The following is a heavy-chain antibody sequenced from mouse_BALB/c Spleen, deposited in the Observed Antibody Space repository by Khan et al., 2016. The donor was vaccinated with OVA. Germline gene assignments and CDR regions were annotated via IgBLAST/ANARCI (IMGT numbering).Heavy chain of an antibody. J-gene: IGHJ3*01. Sequence: LVKTGASVKISCKASGYSFTGYYMHWVKQSHGKSLEWIGYISCYNGATSYNQKFKGKATFTVATSSSTAYMQFNSLKPEDSPVYYCARGDYYGSSSVAYWGQGTLVTVSA. V-gene: IGHV1S34*01. CDR2: ISCYNGAT. CDR3: ARGDYYGSSSVAY. D-gene: IGHD1-1*01. CDR1: GYSFTGYY.